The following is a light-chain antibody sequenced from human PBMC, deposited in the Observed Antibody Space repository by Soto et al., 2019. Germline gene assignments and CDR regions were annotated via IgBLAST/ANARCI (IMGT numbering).Light chain of an antibody. J-gene: IGKJ4*01. CDR3: QQVNSYPLT. CDR1: QDISTY. CDR2: AAS. Sequence: IQLTQSPSFVSASVGDRVAITFRASQDISTYLAWYQQKPGKAPKLLIYAASTLQSGVPSSFSGSGSGTEFTLTISSLQPEDFATYYCQQVNSYPLTFGGGTKVDI. V-gene: IGKV1-9*01.